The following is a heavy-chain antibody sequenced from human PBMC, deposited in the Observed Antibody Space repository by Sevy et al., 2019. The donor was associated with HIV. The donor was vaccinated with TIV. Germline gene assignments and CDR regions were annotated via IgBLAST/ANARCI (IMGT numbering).Heavy chain of an antibody. D-gene: IGHD3-3*01. CDR3: ARGGVLRFLEWSRPGMDV. CDR1: GFTFSSYA. J-gene: IGHJ6*02. V-gene: IGHV3-23*01. CDR2: ISGSGGST. Sequence: GGSLRLSCAASGFTFSSYAMSWVRQAPGKGLEWVSAISGSGGSTYYADSVKGRFTISRDNSKNTLYLQMNSLRAEDTAVYYCARGGVLRFLEWSRPGMDVWGQGTTVTVSS.